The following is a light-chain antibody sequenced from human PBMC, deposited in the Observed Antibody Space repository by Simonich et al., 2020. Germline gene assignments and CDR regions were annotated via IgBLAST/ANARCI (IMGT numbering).Light chain of an antibody. J-gene: IGLJ2*01. V-gene: IGLV2-14*01. CDR1: SSDVGGYNY. CDR3: SSYTSSSTFV. CDR2: DVS. Sequence: QSALTQPASVSGSPGQSITISFTGTSSDVGGYNYVSWYQQHPGKAPKLMLYDVSKRPAGVSNRFAGSKSGNTASLTISGLQAEDEADYYCSSYTSSSTFVFGGGTKLTVL.